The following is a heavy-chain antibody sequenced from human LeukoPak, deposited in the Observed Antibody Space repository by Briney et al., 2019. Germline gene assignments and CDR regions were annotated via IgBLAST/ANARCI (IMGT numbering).Heavy chain of an antibody. V-gene: IGHV3-13*04. J-gene: IGHJ4*02. CDR2: IGTDGDQ. D-gene: IGHD3-16*02. Sequence: GGSLRLSCAASGFTFSSYDMHWVCQAPGKGLEWVSTIGTDGDQYYPVSVKGRFTISRENAKNSLYLQMNSLRAGDTAVYYCARGRYRFDYWGQGTLVTVSS. CDR1: GFTFSSYD. CDR3: ARGRYRFDY.